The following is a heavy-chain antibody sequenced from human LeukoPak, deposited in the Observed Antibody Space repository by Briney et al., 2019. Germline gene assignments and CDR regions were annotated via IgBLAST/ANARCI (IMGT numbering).Heavy chain of an antibody. CDR3: ASVNDYGDYWCLDL. V-gene: IGHV4-39*07. CDR2: IYYSGST. CDR1: GDYISSSSYY. D-gene: IGHD4-17*01. J-gene: IGHJ2*01. Sequence: SETLSLTCTVSGDYISSSSYYWGWIRQPPGKGLEWIGSIYYSGSTYYNPSLKSRVTISVDTSENQFSLKLSSVTAADTAVYYCASVNDYGDYWCLDLWGRGTLVTVSS.